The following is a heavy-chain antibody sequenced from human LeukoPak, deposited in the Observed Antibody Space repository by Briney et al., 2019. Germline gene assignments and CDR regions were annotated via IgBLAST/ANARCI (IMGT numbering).Heavy chain of an antibody. CDR2: TIPIFGTA. D-gene: IGHD3-10*01. Sequence: GSSVKVSCKASGGTFSSYAISWVRQAPGQGLEWMGGTIPIFGTANYAQKFQGRVTITADESTSTAYMELSSLRSEDTAVYYCARDGGYYGSGLDRNYYYYYGMDVWGQGTTVTVSS. CDR3: ARDGGYYGSGLDRNYYYYYGMDV. J-gene: IGHJ6*02. CDR1: GGTFSSYA. V-gene: IGHV1-69*01.